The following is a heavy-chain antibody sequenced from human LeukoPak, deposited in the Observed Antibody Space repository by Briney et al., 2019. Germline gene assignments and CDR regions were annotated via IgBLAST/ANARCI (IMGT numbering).Heavy chain of an antibody. V-gene: IGHV1-46*01. CDR1: GYTFSNYY. CDR2: IKPSDGST. D-gene: IGHD2-2*01. CDR3: AREPRDSYRFDY. Sequence: ASVKVSCKTSGYTFSNYYLHWVRQAPGQGPEWMGIIKPSDGSTQYPQKFQGRVTMTRDMSASTIYMELSSLTSEDTAMYYCAREPRDSYRFDYWGQGAPVTVSS. J-gene: IGHJ4*02.